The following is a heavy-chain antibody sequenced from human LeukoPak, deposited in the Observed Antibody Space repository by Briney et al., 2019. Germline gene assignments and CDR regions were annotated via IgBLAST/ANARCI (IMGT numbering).Heavy chain of an antibody. V-gene: IGHV3-7*01. CDR3: ARIYYGSGSYYTAPVDY. J-gene: IGHJ4*02. CDR2: IKQDGSEK. D-gene: IGHD3-10*01. CDR1: GFTFSSYW. Sequence: GGSLRLSCAASGFTFSSYWMSWVHQAPGKGLEWVANIKQDGSEKYYVDSVKGRFTISRDNAKNSLYLQMNSLRVEDTAVYYCARIYYGSGSYYTAPVDYWGQGTLVTVCS.